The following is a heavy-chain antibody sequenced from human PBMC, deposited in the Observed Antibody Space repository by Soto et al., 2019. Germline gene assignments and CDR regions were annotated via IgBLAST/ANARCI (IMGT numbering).Heavy chain of an antibody. Sequence: PGGSLRLSCAASGITFSNYAMSWVRQAPGKGLEWVSAIGRSGIFTYYADSVRGRFTIYRDNSNNTLYLQMNSLNAEDTAVYYCAKDPASTEYNSGWRHFDIWGQGTLVTVSS. CDR1: GITFSNYA. J-gene: IGHJ4*02. CDR3: AKDPASTEYNSGWRHFDI. V-gene: IGHV3-23*01. CDR2: IGRSGIFT. D-gene: IGHD6-19*01.